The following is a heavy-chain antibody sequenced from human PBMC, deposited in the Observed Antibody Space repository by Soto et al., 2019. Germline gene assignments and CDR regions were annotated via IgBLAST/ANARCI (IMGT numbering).Heavy chain of an antibody. CDR1: GFTFADSA. V-gene: IGHV1-58*01. J-gene: IGHJ4*02. Sequence: ASVKVSCKASGFTFADSAVQWVRQARGQSQEWMGRILVDRHNTKSAQKFTERVTISWDVSTSTAFMELRSLRSKDTAVYYCATANNTSPFDYWGQGTLVTVSS. CDR2: ILVDRHNT. CDR3: ATANNTSPFDY. D-gene: IGHD1-26*01.